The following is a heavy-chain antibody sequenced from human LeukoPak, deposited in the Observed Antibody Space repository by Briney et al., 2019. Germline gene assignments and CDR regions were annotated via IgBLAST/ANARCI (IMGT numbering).Heavy chain of an antibody. D-gene: IGHD6-19*01. Sequence: SETLSLTCTVSGGSISSYYWSWIRQPPGKGLEWFGYIYYSGSTNYNPSLKSRVTISVDTSKNQFSLKLSSVTAADTAVYYCARHMNVRGWRFDSWGQGTLVTVSS. V-gene: IGHV4-59*08. CDR2: IYYSGST. J-gene: IGHJ5*01. CDR3: ARHMNVRGWRFDS. CDR1: GGSISSYY.